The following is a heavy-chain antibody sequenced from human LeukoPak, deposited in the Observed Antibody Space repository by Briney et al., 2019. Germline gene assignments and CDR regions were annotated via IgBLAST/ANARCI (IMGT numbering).Heavy chain of an antibody. CDR2: ISYDGSNK. D-gene: IGHD6-13*01. Sequence: GGSLRLSCAASGFTFCSYAIHWVRQAPGKGLEWVAVISYDGSNKYYADSVKGRFTISRDNSKNTLYLQMNSLRAEDTAVYYCASRDQAAAGTDYWGQGTLVTVSS. J-gene: IGHJ4*02. CDR1: GFTFCSYA. CDR3: ASRDQAAAGTDY. V-gene: IGHV3-30-3*01.